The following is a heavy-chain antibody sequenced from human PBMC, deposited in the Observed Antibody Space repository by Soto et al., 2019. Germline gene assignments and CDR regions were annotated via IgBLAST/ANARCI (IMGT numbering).Heavy chain of an antibody. CDR1: GFTFTNAW. CDR3: TTVEDYETTGFRDLHYHGMDV. CDR2: IKSKTDSGTG. Sequence: EVQLVESGGGLVKPGGSLRLSCAASGFTFTNAWMTWVRQAPGKGLEWVGRIKSKTDSGTGDYAAPVKGRFTISRDDSKNTLYLQMNNLKTEDTGLYYCTTVEDYETTGFRDLHYHGMDVWGQGTTVTVSS. J-gene: IGHJ6*02. D-gene: IGHD4-4*01. V-gene: IGHV3-15*01.